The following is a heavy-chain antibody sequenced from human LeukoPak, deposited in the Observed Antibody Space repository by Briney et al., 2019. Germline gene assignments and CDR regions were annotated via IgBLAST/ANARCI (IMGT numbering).Heavy chain of an antibody. Sequence: GASVKVSCKASGYTFTSYYMHWVRQAPGQGLEWMGLINPSGGSTSYAQKFQGRVTMTRDTSTSTVYMELSSLRSEDTAEYYCARDHGRGYCSSTSFLPSYYFDYWGQGTLVSVSS. CDR3: ARDHGRGYCSSTSFLPSYYFDY. D-gene: IGHD2-2*01. CDR2: INPSGGST. V-gene: IGHV1-46*01. J-gene: IGHJ4*02. CDR1: GYTFTSYY.